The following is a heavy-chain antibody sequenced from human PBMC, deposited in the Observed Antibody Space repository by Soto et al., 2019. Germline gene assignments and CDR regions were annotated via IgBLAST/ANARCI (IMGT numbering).Heavy chain of an antibody. J-gene: IGHJ4*02. Sequence: SETLSLSCSVFGVSTSNHYWTWIRKPPGQGPEWIGCIYYRGTTNYNASFNSRVTISVDTSKNQFSLKLTSVTTAGTAVYYCARGGGSPYHDHEFDYWGQGILVTVS. CDR2: IYYRGTT. CDR3: ARGGGSPYHDHEFDY. CDR1: GVSTSNHY. V-gene: IGHV4-59*11. D-gene: IGHD2-2*01.